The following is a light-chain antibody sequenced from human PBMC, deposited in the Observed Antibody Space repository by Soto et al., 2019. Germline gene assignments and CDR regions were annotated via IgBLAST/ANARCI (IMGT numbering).Light chain of an antibody. Sequence: EIVLTQSPATLSLSPGERATLSCRASQSVSSYLAWYQQKPGQAPRLLIYDASSRATGIPARFSGSGSGTDFTLTISRLEPEDFAVYYCQQRSNSPLTFGGGTKVEIK. CDR3: QQRSNSPLT. CDR1: QSVSSY. J-gene: IGKJ4*01. CDR2: DAS. V-gene: IGKV3-11*01.